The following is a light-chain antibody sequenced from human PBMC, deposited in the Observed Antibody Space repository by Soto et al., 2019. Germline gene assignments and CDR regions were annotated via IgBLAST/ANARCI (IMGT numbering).Light chain of an antibody. V-gene: IGKV1-39*01. CDR3: QQSYSPPFT. J-gene: IGKJ4*01. CDR2: ATS. CDR1: QTVTSTY. Sequence: TQSPGTLSLSPGERATLSCRASQTVTSTYLAWYQQKAGVAPNLLIYATSNLQRGVPSRFSGSGSGTDFTLTISSLHREDFATYYCQQSYSPPFTFGGGAKVEIK.